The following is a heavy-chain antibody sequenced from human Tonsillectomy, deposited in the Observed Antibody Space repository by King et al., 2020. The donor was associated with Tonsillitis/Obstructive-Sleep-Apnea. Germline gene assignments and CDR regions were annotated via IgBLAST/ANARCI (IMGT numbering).Heavy chain of an antibody. Sequence: QVQLVESGAEVKRPGASVRVSCKASGYTFTSYGISWVRQAPGQGLEWMGWISPYNGDTNFAQKLQGRVTMTTGTSTSTAYMELRSLRSDDTAVYYCARDSMSHYYDSSGYYTFDYWGQGTLVTVSS. J-gene: IGHJ4*02. D-gene: IGHD3-22*01. CDR2: ISPYNGDT. V-gene: IGHV1-18*01. CDR3: ARDSMSHYYDSSGYYTFDY. CDR1: GYTFTSYG.